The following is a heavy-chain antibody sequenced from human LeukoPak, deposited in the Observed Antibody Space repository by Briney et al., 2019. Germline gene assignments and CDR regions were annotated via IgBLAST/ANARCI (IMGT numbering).Heavy chain of an antibody. CDR1: GFTFSSYA. V-gene: IGHV3-23*01. CDR3: AQQLGYCSGGTCYFAY. D-gene: IGHD2-15*01. Sequence: GGSLRLSCAASGFTFSSYAMSWVRQAPGKGLEWVAAISNSGGDTFYSDSGKGRFTIARDNSKDTLYLQMNSLRVDDTAVYYCAQQLGYCSGGTCYFAYWGQGTLVTVSS. CDR2: ISNSGGDT. J-gene: IGHJ1*01.